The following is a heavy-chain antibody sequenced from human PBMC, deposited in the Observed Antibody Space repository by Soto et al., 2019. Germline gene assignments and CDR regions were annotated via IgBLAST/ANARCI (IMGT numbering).Heavy chain of an antibody. CDR3: AHRVIGTAAPQIPS. CDR1: GFSLSTYGVG. Sequence: QITLKESGPTLVNPTQTLTLTCSFSGFSLSTYGVGVAWIRQPPGKALEWLALIFWNDDKFYTSSLRNRLTITKDTSKNQVILTLTNMEPEDAATYYCAHRVIGTAAPQIPSWGPGTLVTASS. J-gene: IGHJ5*02. D-gene: IGHD6-6*01. V-gene: IGHV2-5*01. CDR2: IFWNDDK.